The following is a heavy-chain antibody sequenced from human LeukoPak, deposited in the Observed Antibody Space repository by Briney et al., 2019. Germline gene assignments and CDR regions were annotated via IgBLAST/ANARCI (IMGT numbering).Heavy chain of an antibody. CDR2: IKEDGSEE. J-gene: IGHJ4*02. CDR1: GFTFSSYA. D-gene: IGHD6-13*01. CDR3: ARDPAAWDY. Sequence: GGSLRLSCAASGFTFSSYAMSWVRQAPGKGLEWVANIKEDGSEEYYVDSVKGRFTISRDNTKNSLYLQMNSLRAEDTAVYYCARDPAAWDYWGQGTLVTVSS. V-gene: IGHV3-7*01.